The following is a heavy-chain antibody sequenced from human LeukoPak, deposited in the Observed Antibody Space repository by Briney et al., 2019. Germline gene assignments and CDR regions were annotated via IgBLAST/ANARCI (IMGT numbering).Heavy chain of an antibody. J-gene: IGHJ6*03. D-gene: IGHD3-22*01. CDR3: AKDGGNYYDAGGSYLMRSYMDV. CDR2: ISSSGSTI. V-gene: IGHV3-11*04. CDR1: GFTFSDYY. Sequence: GGSLRLSCAASGFTFSDYYMSWIRQAPGKGLEWVLYISSSGSTIYYADSVKGRFTISRDNSKNTLYLQMDSLKAEDTAVYYCAKDGGNYYDAGGSYLMRSYMDVWGKGTTVTVS.